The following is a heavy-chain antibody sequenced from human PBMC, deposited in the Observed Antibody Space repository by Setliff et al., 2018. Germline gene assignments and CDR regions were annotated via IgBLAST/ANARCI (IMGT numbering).Heavy chain of an antibody. V-gene: IGHV3-23*01. J-gene: IGHJ4*02. D-gene: IGHD3-22*01. CDR3: AKDARSGYYAPYFDY. Sequence: GGSLRLSCAASGFTFSSYWMSWVRQAPGKGLEWVSAISGSGGSTYYADSVKGRFTISRDNSKNTLYLQMNSLRAEDTAVYYCAKDARSGYYAPYFDYWGQGTLVTVSS. CDR2: ISGSGGST. CDR1: GFTFSSYW.